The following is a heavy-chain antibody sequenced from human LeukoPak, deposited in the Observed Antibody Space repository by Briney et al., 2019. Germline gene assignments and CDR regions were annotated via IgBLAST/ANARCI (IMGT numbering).Heavy chain of an antibody. CDR3: ARTPCSGGSCSGGDAFDI. CDR2: IYTPGRT. V-gene: IGHV4-4*07. Sequence: SETLSLTCTVSGDSIRNFYWSWIRQPAGKGLEWIGRIYTPGRTSYSPSLKSRVTMSEDTSKNQFALELRSVTAADTAVYYCARTPCSGGSCSGGDAFDIWGQGTMVIVSS. CDR1: GDSIRNFY. J-gene: IGHJ3*02. D-gene: IGHD2-15*01.